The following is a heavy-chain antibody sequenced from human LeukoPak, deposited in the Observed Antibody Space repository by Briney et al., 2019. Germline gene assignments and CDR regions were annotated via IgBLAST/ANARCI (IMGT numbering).Heavy chain of an antibody. CDR1: GFTFSSYA. CDR3: AKGSGTGSYYFDY. D-gene: IGHD1-1*01. V-gene: IGHV3-23*01. CDR2: ISGSGGST. J-gene: IGHJ4*02. Sequence: GGSLRLSCAATGFTFSSYAMSWVRQAPGKGLEWVSAISGSGGSTYYADSVKGRFTISGDNSKNTLYLQMNSLRAEDTAVYYCAKGSGTGSYYFDYWGQGTLVTVSS.